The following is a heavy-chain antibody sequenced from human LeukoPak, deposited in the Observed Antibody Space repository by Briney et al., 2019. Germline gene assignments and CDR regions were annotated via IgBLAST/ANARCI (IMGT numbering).Heavy chain of an antibody. Sequence: PGGSLRLSCAASGFTFDDYGMSWVRQAPGKGLEWVSGINWNGGSTGYADSVKGRFTISRDNAKNSLYLQMNSLRAEDTALYYCARDEAARPWVVSYYYYMDVWGKGTTVTVSS. CDR1: GFTFDDYG. CDR3: ARDEAARPWVVSYYYYMDV. J-gene: IGHJ6*03. D-gene: IGHD6-6*01. CDR2: INWNGGST. V-gene: IGHV3-20*04.